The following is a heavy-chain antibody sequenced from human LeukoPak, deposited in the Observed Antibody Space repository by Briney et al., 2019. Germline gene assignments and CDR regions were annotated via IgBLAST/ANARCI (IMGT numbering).Heavy chain of an antibody. CDR3: AKGQYCSSTSCHAYYYYGMDV. J-gene: IGHJ6*02. CDR2: IWYDGSNK. Sequence: GGSLRLSCAASGFTFSSYGMHWVRQAPGKGLEWVAVIWYDGSNKYYADSVKGRFTISRDNSKNTLYLQMNSLRAEDTAVYYCAKGQYCSSTSCHAYYYYGMDVWGQGTTVTVSS. CDR1: GFTFSSYG. V-gene: IGHV3-33*06. D-gene: IGHD2-2*01.